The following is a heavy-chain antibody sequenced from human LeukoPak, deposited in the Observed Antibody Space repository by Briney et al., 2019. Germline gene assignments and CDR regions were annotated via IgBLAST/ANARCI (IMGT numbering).Heavy chain of an antibody. J-gene: IGHJ4*02. CDR2: ITRTGRTT. D-gene: IGHD3-10*01. Sequence: GGSLRLSCAASGFTFNTHAMSWVRQAPEKGLEWVSSITRTGRTTYYADSVEGRFTISRDNLKNTAYLQMNSLRGEDTAIYYCAKDRPNFYEASGSYYKMKGDFWGQGTLVTVSS. CDR3: AKDRPNFYEASGSYYKMKGDF. V-gene: IGHV3-23*01. CDR1: GFTFNTHA.